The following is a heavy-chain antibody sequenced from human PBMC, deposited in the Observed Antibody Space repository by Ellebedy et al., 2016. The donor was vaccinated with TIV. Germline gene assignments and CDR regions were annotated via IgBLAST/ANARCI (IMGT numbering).Heavy chain of an antibody. Sequence: GESLKISCEASESTFSSYGMSWVRQPPGKGLVWVSRIATDGSSTTYADSVKGRFSISRDNAKNTLYLHMSSLRAEDTAVYYCVRDKQDYGGGYYFDGMDVWGQGTMVTISS. D-gene: IGHD4-23*01. V-gene: IGHV3-74*01. CDR3: VRDKQDYGGGYYFDGMDV. CDR1: ESTFSSYG. CDR2: IATDGSST. J-gene: IGHJ6*02.